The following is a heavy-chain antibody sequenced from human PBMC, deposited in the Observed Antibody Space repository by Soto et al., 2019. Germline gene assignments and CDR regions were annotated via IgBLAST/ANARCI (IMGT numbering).Heavy chain of an antibody. CDR3: ARDGIVVVPAAFPGADAFDI. CDR2: ISAYNGNT. Sequence: ASVKVSCKASGYTFTSYGISWVRQASGQGLEWMGWISAYNGNTNYAQKLQGRVTMTTDTSTSTAYMELRSLRSDDTAVYYCARDGIVVVPAAFPGADAFDIWGQGTMVTVSS. V-gene: IGHV1-18*01. CDR1: GYTFTSYG. J-gene: IGHJ3*02. D-gene: IGHD2-2*01.